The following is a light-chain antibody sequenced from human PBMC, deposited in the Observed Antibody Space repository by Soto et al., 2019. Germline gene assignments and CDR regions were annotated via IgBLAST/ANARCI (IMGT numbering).Light chain of an antibody. Sequence: DIQMTQSPSTLSASVDDRVTITRRASQSIRSWLAWYQQKPGKAPKVLIYDASSLESGVPSRFSGSGSGTEFTLTSSSLQPDDFATYYCQQYNSYWTFGQGTKVEIK. CDR1: QSIRSW. CDR2: DAS. V-gene: IGKV1-5*01. J-gene: IGKJ1*01. CDR3: QQYNSYWT.